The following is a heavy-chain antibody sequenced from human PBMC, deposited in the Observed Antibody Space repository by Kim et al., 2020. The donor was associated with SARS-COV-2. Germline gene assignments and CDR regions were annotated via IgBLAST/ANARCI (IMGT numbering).Heavy chain of an antibody. CDR1: GFTFSSYS. D-gene: IGHD2-21*01. J-gene: IGHJ4*02. CDR2: ISSSSSYI. V-gene: IGHV3-21*01. CDR3: ARAVSLGIARFDY. Sequence: GGSLRLSCAASGFTFSSYSMNWVRQAPGKGLEWVSSISSSSSYIYYADSVKGRFTISRDNAKNSLYLQMNSLRAEDTAVYYCARAVSLGIARFDYWGQGTLVTVPS.